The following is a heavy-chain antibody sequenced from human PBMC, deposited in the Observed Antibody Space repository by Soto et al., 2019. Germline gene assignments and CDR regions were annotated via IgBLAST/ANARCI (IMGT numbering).Heavy chain of an antibody. CDR2: ISSSSSYI. D-gene: IGHD2-8*01. V-gene: IGHV3-21*01. J-gene: IGHJ6*03. Sequence: EVQLVESGGGLVKPGGSLRLSCVVSGFTFSSYSMNWVRQAPGKGLEWVSSISSSSSYIHNADSGKGRFTISRDNAKNSVYLQMTSLRAEDTAVYYCASGQYDDYDYMDVWGKGTTVTVSS. CDR1: GFTFSSYS. CDR3: ASGQYDDYDYMDV.